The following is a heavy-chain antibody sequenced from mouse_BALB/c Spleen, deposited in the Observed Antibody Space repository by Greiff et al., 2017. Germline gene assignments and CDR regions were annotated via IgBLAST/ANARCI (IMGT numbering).Heavy chain of an antibody. J-gene: IGHJ3*01. CDR3: ARDIGYDGFAY. Sequence: EVKLVESGGGLVQPGGSLRLSCATSGFTFTDYYMSWVRQPPGKALEWLGFIRNKANGYTTEYSASVKGRFTISRDNSQSILYLQMNTLRAEDSATYYCARDIGYDGFAYWGQGTLVTVSA. D-gene: IGHD2-14*01. CDR2: IRNKANGYTT. V-gene: IGHV7-3*02. CDR1: GFTFTDYY.